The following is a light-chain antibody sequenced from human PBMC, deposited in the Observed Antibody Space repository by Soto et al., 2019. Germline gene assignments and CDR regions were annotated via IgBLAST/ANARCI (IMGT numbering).Light chain of an antibody. CDR3: SSYTSSSTAV. J-gene: IGLJ7*01. Sequence: QSALTQPASVSGSPGQSITISCTGTSSDVGGYNYVSWYQQHPGKAPILMIYDVSNRPSGVSNRFYGSKSGNTAPLTISGLQAEDEADYYCSSYTSSSTAVLGGGTQLTVL. V-gene: IGLV2-14*01. CDR1: SSDVGGYNY. CDR2: DVS.